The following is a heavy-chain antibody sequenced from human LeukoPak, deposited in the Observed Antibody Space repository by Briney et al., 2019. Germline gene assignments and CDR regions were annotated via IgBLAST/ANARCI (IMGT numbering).Heavy chain of an antibody. CDR3: ARESGSVTSEVDFDY. CDR1: GFTFSTYR. V-gene: IGHV3-7*01. D-gene: IGHD4-17*01. J-gene: IGHJ4*02. CDR2: IKQDGSEK. Sequence: GGSLRLSCAASGFTFSTYRMSWVRQAPGKGLEWVANIKQDGSEKHYVDSVKGRFTISRDNAKNSLYLQMSSLRAGDTAVYYCARESGSVTSEVDFDYWGQGALVTVSS.